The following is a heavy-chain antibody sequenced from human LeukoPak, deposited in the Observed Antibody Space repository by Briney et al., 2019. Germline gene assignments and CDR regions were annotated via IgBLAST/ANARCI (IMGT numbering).Heavy chain of an antibody. CDR3: ARSKIVYCSGGSCYPYYFDY. J-gene: IGHJ4*02. CDR1: GYPFSAHF. CDR2: INAGNGNT. V-gene: IGHV1-3*01. D-gene: IGHD2-15*01. Sequence: ASVKVSCKASGYPFSAHFLNWVRQAPGQRLEWMGWINAGNGNTKYSQKFQGRVTITRDTSASTAYMELSSLRSEDTAVYYCARSKIVYCSGGSCYPYYFDYWGQGTLVTVSS.